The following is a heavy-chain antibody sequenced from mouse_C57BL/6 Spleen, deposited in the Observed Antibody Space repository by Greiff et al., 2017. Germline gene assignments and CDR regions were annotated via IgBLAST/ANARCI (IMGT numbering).Heavy chain of an antibody. V-gene: IGHV1-53*01. CDR1: GYTFTSYW. CDR3: AMGVYYYGSSFPWFAY. CDR2: INPSNGGT. J-gene: IGHJ3*01. D-gene: IGHD1-1*01. Sequence: QVQLQQPGTELVKPGASVKLSYKASGYTFTSYWMHWVKQRPGQGLEWIGNINPSNGGTNYNEKFKSKATLTVDKSSSTAYMQLSSLTSEDSAVYYCAMGVYYYGSSFPWFAYWGQGTLVTVSA.